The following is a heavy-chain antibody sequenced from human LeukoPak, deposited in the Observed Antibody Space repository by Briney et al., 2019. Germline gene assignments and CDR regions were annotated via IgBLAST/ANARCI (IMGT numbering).Heavy chain of an antibody. V-gene: IGHV3-48*01. J-gene: IGHJ4*02. Sequence: PGGSLRLSCAASGFTFSSYSMNWVRQAPGKGLEWISYIRSSSRTIYYADSVKGRFTISRDNAKNSLFLQMNSLRAEDTAVYYCAKPESPGVNTAMDYFDYWGQGTLVTVSS. D-gene: IGHD5-18*01. CDR3: AKPESPGVNTAMDYFDY. CDR1: GFTFSSYS. CDR2: IRSSSRTI.